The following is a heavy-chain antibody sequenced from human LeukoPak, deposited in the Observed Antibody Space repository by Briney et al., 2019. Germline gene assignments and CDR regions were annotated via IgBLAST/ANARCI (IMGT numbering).Heavy chain of an antibody. V-gene: IGHV4-59*01. Sequence: TETLSLTCTVSGGSISSYYWSWIRQPPGNGLEWIGYIYYSGITNYNPSLKSRVTMSVDTSKNQFSLNLSSVTAADTAVYYCARDSRYCNSISCYGRPGYYGLDVWGQGTTVTVSS. CDR2: IYYSGIT. J-gene: IGHJ6*02. CDR3: ARDSRYCNSISCYGRPGYYGLDV. CDR1: GGSISSYY. D-gene: IGHD2-2*01.